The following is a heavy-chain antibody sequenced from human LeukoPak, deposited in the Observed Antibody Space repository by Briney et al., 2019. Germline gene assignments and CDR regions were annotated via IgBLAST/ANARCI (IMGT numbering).Heavy chain of an antibody. V-gene: IGHV3-66*01. CDR3: ARADYYDSSGYYYPFDY. J-gene: IGHJ4*02. CDR2: IYSGGST. Sequence: GGSLRLSCAASGFTVSSNYMSWVRQAPGKGLEWVSVIYSGGSTYYADSVKGRFTISRDNSKNTLYLQMNSLRAEDTAVYYCARADYYDSSGYYYPFDYWGLGTLVTVSS. D-gene: IGHD3-22*01. CDR1: GFTVSSNY.